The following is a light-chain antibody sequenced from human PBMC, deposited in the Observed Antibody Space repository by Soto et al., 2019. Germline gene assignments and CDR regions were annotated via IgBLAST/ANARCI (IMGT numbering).Light chain of an antibody. CDR1: QTITNY. CDR2: AAS. CDR3: QQSYSSPWT. J-gene: IGKJ1*01. Sequence: DIQMTQSPSSLSASVGDRVTITCRASQTITNYLNWYQQKPWKAPKLLIYAASTLLSGVPSRFTGGGSGTDFTLTIDSLQPEDFATYFCQQSYSSPWTFGQGTKVEI. V-gene: IGKV1-39*01.